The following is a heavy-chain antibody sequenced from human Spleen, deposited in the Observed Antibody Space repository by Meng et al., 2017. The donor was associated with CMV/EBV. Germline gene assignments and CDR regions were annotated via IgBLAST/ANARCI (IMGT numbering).Heavy chain of an antibody. CDR1: GFTVSSNY. CDR3: SDFDF. Sequence: GESLKISCAASGFTVSSNYMSWVRQAPGKGLEWVSVIYSGGSTYYADSVKGRFTISRDNSKNTLYLQMNSLRAEDAAVYYCSDFDFWGQGTLVTVSS. V-gene: IGHV3-66*02. CDR2: IYSGGST. J-gene: IGHJ4*02. D-gene: IGHD6-25*01.